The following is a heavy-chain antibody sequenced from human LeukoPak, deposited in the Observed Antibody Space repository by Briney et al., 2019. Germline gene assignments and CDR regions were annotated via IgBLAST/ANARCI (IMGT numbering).Heavy chain of an antibody. CDR1: GFTFSSFA. CDR3: ASWLVPPFDY. J-gene: IGHJ4*02. Sequence: GGSLRLSCAASGFTFSSFAMSWIRQAPGKGLEWVAVISYDGSNKYYADSVKGRFTISRDNSKNTLYLQMNSLRAEDTAVYYCASWLVPPFDYWGQGTLVTVSS. D-gene: IGHD6-19*01. CDR2: ISYDGSNK. V-gene: IGHV3-30*04.